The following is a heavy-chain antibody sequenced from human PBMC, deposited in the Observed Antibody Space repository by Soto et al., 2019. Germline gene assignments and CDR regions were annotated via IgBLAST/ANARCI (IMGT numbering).Heavy chain of an antibody. V-gene: IGHV4-34*01. D-gene: IGHD1-7*01. Sequence: SETLSLTCAVYGGSFSGYYWSWIRQPPGKGLEWIGEINHSGSTNYNPSLKSRVTISVDTSKNQFSLKLSSVTAADTAVYYCARGESWNYVYYYYYGMDVWGQGTTVTVSS. CDR1: GGSFSGYY. CDR2: INHSGST. CDR3: ARGESWNYVYYYYYGMDV. J-gene: IGHJ6*02.